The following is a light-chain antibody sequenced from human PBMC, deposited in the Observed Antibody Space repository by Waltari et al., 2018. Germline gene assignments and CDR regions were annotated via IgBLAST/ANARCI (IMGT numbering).Light chain of an antibody. V-gene: IGLV2-14*03. CDR3: SSYISSSTLEL. J-gene: IGLJ2*01. Sequence: QSALTQPASVSGSPGPPLTISCTGTSSAVGGYTYVSWYQQHPGKTPKLMIHDVSNRPSGVSNRFSGSKSGNTASLTISGLQAEDEADYYCSSYISSSTLELFGGGTSLTVL. CDR2: DVS. CDR1: SSAVGGYTY.